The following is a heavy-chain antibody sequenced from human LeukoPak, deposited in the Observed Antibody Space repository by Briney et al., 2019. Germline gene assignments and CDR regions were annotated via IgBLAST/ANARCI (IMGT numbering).Heavy chain of an antibody. V-gene: IGHV4-34*01. CDR2: INHSGST. CDR3: ARESRLYQDAFDI. CDR1: GGSFSGYY. J-gene: IGHJ3*02. Sequence: PSETLSLTCAVYGGSFSGYYWSWLRQPPGKGLGWIGEINHSGSTNYNPSLKSRVTISVDTSKNQFSLKLSSVTAADTAVHYCARESRLYQDAFDIWGQGTMVTVSS. D-gene: IGHD2-15*01.